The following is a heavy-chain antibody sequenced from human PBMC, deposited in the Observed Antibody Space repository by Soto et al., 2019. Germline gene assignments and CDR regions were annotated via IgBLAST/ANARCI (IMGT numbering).Heavy chain of an antibody. Sequence: ASVKVSCKASGYTFTSYDINWVRQATGQGLEWMGWMNPNSGNIGYAQKFQGRVTMTRNTSISTAYMELSSLISEDTAVYYCARPKDYDDCLDLWGQGTLVTVSS. CDR1: GYTFTSYD. CDR2: MNPNSGNI. J-gene: IGHJ4*02. V-gene: IGHV1-8*01. CDR3: ARPKDYDDCLDL. D-gene: IGHD3-22*01.